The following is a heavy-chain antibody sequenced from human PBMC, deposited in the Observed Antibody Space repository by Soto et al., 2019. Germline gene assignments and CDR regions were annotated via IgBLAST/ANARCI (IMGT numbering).Heavy chain of an antibody. CDR1: GFTFSSYS. D-gene: IGHD6-13*01. CDR3: ARTDIAAAGTWDFDY. CDR2: ISSSSSYI. V-gene: IGHV3-21*01. Sequence: GGSLRLSCAASGFTFSSYSMNWVRQAPGKGLEWVSSISSSSSYIYYADSVKGRFTISRDNAKNSLYLQMNSLRAEDTAVYYCARTDIAAAGTWDFDYWGQGTLVTVSS. J-gene: IGHJ4*02.